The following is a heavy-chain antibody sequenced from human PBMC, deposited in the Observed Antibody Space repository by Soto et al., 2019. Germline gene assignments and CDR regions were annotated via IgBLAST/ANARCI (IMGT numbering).Heavy chain of an antibody. J-gene: IGHJ3*02. Sequence: LSLTCTVSGGSISSYYWSWIQQPPGKGLEWIGYIYYSGSTNYNPSLKSRVTISVDTSKNQFSLKLSSVTAADTAVYYCARDLRGYDFWSGHGAFDIWGQGTMVTVSS. D-gene: IGHD3-3*01. V-gene: IGHV4-59*01. CDR2: IYYSGST. CDR3: ARDLRGYDFWSGHGAFDI. CDR1: GGSISSYY.